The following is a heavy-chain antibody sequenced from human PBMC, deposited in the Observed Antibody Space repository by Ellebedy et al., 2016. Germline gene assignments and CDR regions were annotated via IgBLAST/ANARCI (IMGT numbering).Heavy chain of an antibody. J-gene: IGHJ4*02. CDR3: ATGLIVGTFYTGY. CDR1: GFTFSYAW. V-gene: IGHV3-15*01. D-gene: IGHD1-26*01. CDR2: IRSKIDGETT. Sequence: GGSLRLSCAASGFTFSYAWMSWVRQAPGKGLEWVGRIRSKIDGETTDYAASVKGRFTISRDDSKNRLYLQMNSLKAEDTAVYYCATGLIVGTFYTGYWGRGTLVTVSS.